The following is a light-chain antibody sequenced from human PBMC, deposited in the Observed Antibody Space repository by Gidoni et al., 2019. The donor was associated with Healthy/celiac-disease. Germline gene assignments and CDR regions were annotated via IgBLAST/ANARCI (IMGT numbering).Light chain of an antibody. V-gene: IGKV3-11*01. CDR3: QQRSNWPLT. CDR1: QSVSSY. CDR2: DAS. Sequence: EILLTQSPAPLSLSPGERATLSCGASQSVSSYLACYQQKHGQAPRLLIYDASNRATGSPARCSGSGSGTDFTLTTSSLEPEDVAVYYCQQRSNWPLTFGGGTKVEIK. J-gene: IGKJ4*01.